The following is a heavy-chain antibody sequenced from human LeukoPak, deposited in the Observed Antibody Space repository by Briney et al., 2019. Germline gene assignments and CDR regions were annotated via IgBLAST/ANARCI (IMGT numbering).Heavy chain of an antibody. CDR1: GFTFSDYD. V-gene: IGHV3-11*01. CDR2: ICGGGTNI. CDR3: ARFAGSGSYYIDY. J-gene: IGHJ4*02. Sequence: GGSLRLSCAASGFTFSDYDMSWVRQAPGKGLEWVSYICGGGTNIFYAHSVKGRFTISRDNAKNTLYLQMNSLRAENTAVYYCARFAGSGSYYIDYWGQGTLITVSS. D-gene: IGHD3-10*01.